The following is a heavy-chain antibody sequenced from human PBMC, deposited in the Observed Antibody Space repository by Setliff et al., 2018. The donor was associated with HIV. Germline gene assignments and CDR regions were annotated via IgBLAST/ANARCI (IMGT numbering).Heavy chain of an antibody. CDR1: GGSITTYY. V-gene: IGHV4-59*01. CDR2: VYFSGST. J-gene: IGHJ4*02. CDR3: ATLPITAAAHFDH. Sequence: SETLSLTCTVSGGSITTYYWSWVRQPPGKGLEWIGYVYFSGSTNYNPALKSRVTISIDTSKNLFSLKLSSVTAADTAVYYCATLPITAAAHFDHWGQGTLVTVSS. D-gene: IGHD6-25*01.